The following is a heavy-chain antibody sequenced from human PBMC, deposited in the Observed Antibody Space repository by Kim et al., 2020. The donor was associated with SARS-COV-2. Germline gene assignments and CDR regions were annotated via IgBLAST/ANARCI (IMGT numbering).Heavy chain of an antibody. CDR2: ISSSSSYI. V-gene: IGHV3-21*01. D-gene: IGHD5-12*01. CDR1: GFTFSSYS. Sequence: GGSLRLSCAASGFTFSSYSMNWVRQAPGKGLEWVSSISSSSSYIYYADSVKGRFTISRDNAKNSLYLQMNSLRAEDTAVYYCARVWGKYSGYARVNDAFDIWGQGTMVTVSS. CDR3: ARVWGKYSGYARVNDAFDI. J-gene: IGHJ3*02.